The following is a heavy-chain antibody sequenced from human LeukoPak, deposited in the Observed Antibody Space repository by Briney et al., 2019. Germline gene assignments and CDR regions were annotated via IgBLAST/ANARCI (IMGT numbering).Heavy chain of an antibody. CDR1: GFTFSSYS. D-gene: IGHD2-2*01. CDR2: ISSSSSYI. CDR3: ARANIVVVPAAIRDYYYYMDV. J-gene: IGHJ6*03. V-gene: IGHV3-21*01. Sequence: PGGSLRLSCAASGFTFSSYSMNWVRQAPGKGLEWVSSISSSSSYIYYADSVKGRFTISRDNAKNSLYLQMNSLRAEDTAVYYCARANIVVVPAAIRDYYYYMDVWGKGTTVTVSS.